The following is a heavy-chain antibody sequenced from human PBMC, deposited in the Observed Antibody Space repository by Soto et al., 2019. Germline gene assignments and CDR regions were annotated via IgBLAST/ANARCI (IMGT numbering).Heavy chain of an antibody. CDR3: ARGSEDLTSNFDY. J-gene: IGHJ4*02. V-gene: IGHV3-21*01. Sequence: GGSLRLSCAASGFTFTRYSMNWVRQAPGKGLEWVSSISSTTNYIYYADSMKGRFTVSRDNAKNSVYLEMNSLSAEDTAVYYCARGSEDLTSNFDYWGQGTLVTVSS. CDR2: ISSTTNYI. CDR1: GFTFTRYS.